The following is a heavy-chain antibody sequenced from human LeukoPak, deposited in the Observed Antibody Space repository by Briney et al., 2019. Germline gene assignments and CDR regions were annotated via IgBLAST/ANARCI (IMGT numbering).Heavy chain of an antibody. CDR1: GGSISSYY. Sequence: PSETLSLTCTVSGGSISSYYWSWIRQPPGKGLEWIGYIYYSGSTNYNPSLKSRVTISVDTSKNQFSLKLSSVTAADTAVYYCARVAPLGTKNWFDPWGQGTLVTVSS. CDR3: ARVAPLGTKNWFDP. J-gene: IGHJ5*02. CDR2: IYYSGST. V-gene: IGHV4-59*01. D-gene: IGHD5-12*01.